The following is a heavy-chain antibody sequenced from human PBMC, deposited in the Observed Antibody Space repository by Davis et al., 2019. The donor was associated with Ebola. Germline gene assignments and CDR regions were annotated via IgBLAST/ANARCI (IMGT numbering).Heavy chain of an antibody. CDR2: ISAYNGNT. CDR1: GYTFNNYA. D-gene: IGHD1-26*01. CDR3: ARNSIVGNTITASDI. J-gene: IGHJ3*02. V-gene: IGHV1-18*01. Sequence: ASVKVSCKASGYTFNNYAISWVRQAPGQGLEWMGWISAYNGNTNYAQILQGRVTMTTDTSTGTAYMELRSLRSDDTAVYFCARNSIVGNTITASDIWGQGTMVTVSS.